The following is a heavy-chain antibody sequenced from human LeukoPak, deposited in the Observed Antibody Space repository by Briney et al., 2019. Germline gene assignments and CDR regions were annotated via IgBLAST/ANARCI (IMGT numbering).Heavy chain of an antibody. V-gene: IGHV4-30-2*01. J-gene: IGHJ4*02. Sequence: SETLSLTCTVSGGSISSGGYYWSWIRQAPGKGLEWIGYIYHSGSTYYNPSLKSRVTISVDRSKNQFSLKLSSVTAADTAVYYCARAKGEVYCSSTSCYNFDYWGQGTLVTVSS. CDR2: IYHSGST. D-gene: IGHD2-2*02. CDR3: ARAKGEVYCSSTSCYNFDY. CDR1: GGSISSGGYY.